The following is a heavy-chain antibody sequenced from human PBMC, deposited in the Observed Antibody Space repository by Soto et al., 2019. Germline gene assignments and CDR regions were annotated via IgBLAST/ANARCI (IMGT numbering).Heavy chain of an antibody. J-gene: IGHJ5*02. Sequence: LSLTCTVSGGSISTYYWIWIRQAPGKGLEWIGYILYSGSTNYNPSLNSRVTMSLDTSKNQFSLKLSSVTTADMAVYYCARGGGTGNWFDPWSQGSLVTVSS. V-gene: IGHV4-59*01. CDR1: GGSISTYY. CDR3: ARGGGTGNWFDP. D-gene: IGHD7-27*01. CDR2: ILYSGST.